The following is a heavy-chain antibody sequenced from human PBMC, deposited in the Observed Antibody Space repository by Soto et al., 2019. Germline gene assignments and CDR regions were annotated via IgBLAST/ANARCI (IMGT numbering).Heavy chain of an antibody. V-gene: IGHV3-23*01. CDR1: GFTFSSYA. CDR3: AKVLPNFYCSGGSCYAGGGDYFDY. CDR2: ISGSGGST. J-gene: IGHJ4*02. Sequence: EVQLLESGGGSVQPGGSLRLSCAASGFTFSSYAMSWVRQAPGKRLEWVSAISGSGGSTYYADSVKGRFTISRDNSKNTLYLQMNSLRAEDTAVYYCAKVLPNFYCSGGSCYAGGGDYFDYWGQGTLVTVSS. D-gene: IGHD2-15*01.